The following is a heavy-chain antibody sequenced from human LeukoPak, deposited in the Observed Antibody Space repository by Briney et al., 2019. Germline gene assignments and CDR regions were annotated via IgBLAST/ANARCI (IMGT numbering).Heavy chain of an antibody. CDR2: IKQDGSEK. J-gene: IGHJ5*02. CDR3: AKDKYSSSWRWFDP. Sequence: GGSLRLSCTASGFTFRTYWMSWVRQAPGKGLEWVANIKQDGSEKYYVDSVKGRFTISRDNAKNSPYLQMNSLRAKDTAVYYCAKDKYSSSWRWFDPWGQGTLVTVSS. V-gene: IGHV3-7*01. CDR1: GFTFRTYW. D-gene: IGHD6-13*01.